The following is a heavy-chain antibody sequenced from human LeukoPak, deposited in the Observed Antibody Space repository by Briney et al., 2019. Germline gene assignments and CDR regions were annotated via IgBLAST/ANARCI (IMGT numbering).Heavy chain of an antibody. CDR1: GYSISSGYF. CDR2: IYNSGST. Sequence: SETLSLTCTVSGYSISSGYFWGWIRQPPGKGLEWIGTIYNSGSTYYNPSLKSRVTISVDTSKNQFSLKLSSVTAADTAVYYCARDGYYYGSGSYPVDYWDQGTLVTVSS. J-gene: IGHJ4*02. V-gene: IGHV4-38-2*02. D-gene: IGHD3-10*01. CDR3: ARDGYYYGSGSYPVDY.